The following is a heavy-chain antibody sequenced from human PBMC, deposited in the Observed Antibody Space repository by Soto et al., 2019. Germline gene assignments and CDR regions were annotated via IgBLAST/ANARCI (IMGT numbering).Heavy chain of an antibody. J-gene: IGHJ5*02. CDR1: GGSINSHY. CDR2: IYSRGFT. Sequence: SETLSLTCTVSGGSINSHYWSWLRQPQGKRLEWLGYIYSRGFTTYNPSLTGRITISVDTSKNQFSLRLSSVTSADTAVYYCPRGGAPYNWFGPWGQGTLVTVSS. V-gene: IGHV4-59*11. CDR3: PRGGAPYNWFGP. D-gene: IGHD3-16*01.